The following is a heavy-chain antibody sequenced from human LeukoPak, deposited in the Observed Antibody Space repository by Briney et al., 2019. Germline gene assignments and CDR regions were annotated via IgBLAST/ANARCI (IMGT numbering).Heavy chain of an antibody. CDR3: ARGRGNYYGSGKYYFDY. J-gene: IGHJ4*02. CDR2: IYSGGST. Sequence: GGSLRLSCAASGFTVSSNYMSWVRQAPGKGLEWVSVIYSGGSTYYADSVKGKFTISRDNSKNTPYLQMNSLRAEDTAVYYCARGRGNYYGSGKYYFDYWGQGTLVTVSS. V-gene: IGHV3-66*01. D-gene: IGHD3-10*01. CDR1: GFTVSSNY.